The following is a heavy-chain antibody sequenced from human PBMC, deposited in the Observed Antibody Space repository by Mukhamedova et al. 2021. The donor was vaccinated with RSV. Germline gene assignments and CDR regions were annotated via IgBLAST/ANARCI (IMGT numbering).Heavy chain of an antibody. J-gene: IGHJ6*01. Sequence: GGSISSSSYYWSWIRQPAGKGLEWIGRIYTSGSTNYNPSLKSRVTISVDTSKNQFSLKLSSVTAAVTAVYYCAREAAKTWGPRNYY. CDR3: AREAAKTWGPRNYY. D-gene: IGHD7-27*01. CDR2: IYTSGST. V-gene: IGHV4-61*02. CDR1: GGSISSSSYY.